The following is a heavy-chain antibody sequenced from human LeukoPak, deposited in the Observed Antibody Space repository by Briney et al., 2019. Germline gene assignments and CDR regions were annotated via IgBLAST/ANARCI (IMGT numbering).Heavy chain of an antibody. J-gene: IGHJ4*02. Sequence: PGRSLRLSCAASGFTFSSYAMHWVRQAPGKGLEWVAVISYDGSNKYYADSVKGRFTISRDNSKNTLYLQMNSLRAEDTAVYYCARGRGYDQLDYWGQGTLVTVSS. CDR2: ISYDGSNK. CDR1: GFTFSSYA. V-gene: IGHV3-30-3*01. CDR3: ARGRGYDQLDY. D-gene: IGHD5-12*01.